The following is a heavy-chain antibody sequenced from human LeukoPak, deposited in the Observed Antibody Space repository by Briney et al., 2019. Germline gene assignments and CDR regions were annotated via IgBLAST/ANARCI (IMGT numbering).Heavy chain of an antibody. Sequence: GGSLRLSCAASGFTVTSNYMNWVRQAPGKGLVWVSVIYTSGNTYYADSVKGRFTISRDISKNTLYLQMNSLRADDTAVYYCARGGSGWYLYDSWGQGTLVTVSS. CDR2: IYTSGNT. CDR1: GFTVTSNY. V-gene: IGHV3-66*01. J-gene: IGHJ4*02. CDR3: ARGGSGWYLYDS. D-gene: IGHD6-19*01.